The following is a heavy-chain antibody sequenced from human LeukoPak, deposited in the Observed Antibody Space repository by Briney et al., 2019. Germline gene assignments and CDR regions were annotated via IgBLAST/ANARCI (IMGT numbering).Heavy chain of an antibody. J-gene: IGHJ4*02. D-gene: IGHD3-10*01. V-gene: IGHV3-21*01. CDR1: GFTFSSYW. Sequence: GGSLRLSCAASGFTFSSYWMHWVRQAPGKGLEWVSSISSSSSYLYYADSVKGRFTISRDNAKNSLYLQMNSLRAEDTAVYFCARDHYGSGTYYDKNFDYWGQGTLVTVSS. CDR3: ARDHYGSGTYYDKNFDY. CDR2: ISSSSSYL.